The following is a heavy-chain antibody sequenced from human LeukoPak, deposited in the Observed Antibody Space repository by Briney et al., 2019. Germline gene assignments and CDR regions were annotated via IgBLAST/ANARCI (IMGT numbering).Heavy chain of an antibody. D-gene: IGHD1-26*01. Sequence: SVKVSCKASGGTFSSYAVSWVRLTPGQGLEWLGGIIPVFGTTTYAQKFQAKVTMTADKSTNTAYLEISSLRSDDTAVYYCARGIDSASPPLGTFEIWGQGTMVTVSS. V-gene: IGHV1-69*06. CDR3: ARGIDSASPPLGTFEI. CDR1: GGTFSSYA. J-gene: IGHJ3*02. CDR2: IIPVFGTT.